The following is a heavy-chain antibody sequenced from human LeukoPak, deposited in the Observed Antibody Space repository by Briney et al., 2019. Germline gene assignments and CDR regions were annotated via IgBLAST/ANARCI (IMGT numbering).Heavy chain of an antibody. J-gene: IGHJ6*03. CDR3: ARADGIAARRDYYYYMDV. CDR2: ISYDGSNK. Sequence: GGSLRLSCAASGFTFSSYAMHWVRQAPGKGLEWVAVISYDGSNKYYADSVKGRFTISRDNSKNTLYLQMNSLRAEDTAVYYCARADGIAARRDYYYYMDVWGKGTTVTVSS. CDR1: GFTFSSYA. D-gene: IGHD6-6*01. V-gene: IGHV3-30*04.